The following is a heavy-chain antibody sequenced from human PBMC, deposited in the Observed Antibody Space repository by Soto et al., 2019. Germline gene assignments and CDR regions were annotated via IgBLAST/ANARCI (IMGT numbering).Heavy chain of an antibody. J-gene: IGHJ6*02. CDR3: ARGFSDFWSGYWLDYYYYGMDV. CDR2: INPNSGGT. CDR1: GYTFTGYY. D-gene: IGHD3-3*01. Sequence: ASVKVSCKASGYTFTGYYMHWVRQAPGQGLEWMGWINPNSGGTNYAQKFQGWVTMTRDTSISTAYMELSRLRSDDTAVYYCARGFSDFWSGYWLDYYYYGMDVWGQGTTVTVSS. V-gene: IGHV1-2*04.